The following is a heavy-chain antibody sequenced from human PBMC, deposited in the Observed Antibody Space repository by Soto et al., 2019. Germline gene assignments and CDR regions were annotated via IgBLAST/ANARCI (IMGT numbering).Heavy chain of an antibody. V-gene: IGHV3-53*01. D-gene: IGHD4-4*01. CDR1: GFSVSDNH. J-gene: IGHJ4*02. CDR3: AKETVGPFDY. Sequence: PGGSLRLSCAASGFSVSDNHMNWVRQAPGKGLEWVSLIYSGGYTYYADSVKGRFTISRDRSKNTLFLQMNTLRVEDTAVYFCAKETVGPFDYWGQGALVTVSS. CDR2: IYSGGYT.